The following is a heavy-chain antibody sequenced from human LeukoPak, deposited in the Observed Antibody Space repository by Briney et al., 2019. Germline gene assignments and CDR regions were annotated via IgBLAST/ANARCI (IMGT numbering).Heavy chain of an antibody. CDR3: ARDHGDPLYYFDY. Sequence: LSLPCTVSGGSISSGGYYWSWIRQHPGKGLEWIGYIYYSGSTYYNPSLKSRVTISVDTSKNQFSLKLSSVTAADTAVYYCARDHGDPLYYFDYWGQGTLVTVSS. D-gene: IGHD4-17*01. V-gene: IGHV4-31*03. CDR1: GGSISSGGYY. CDR2: IYYSGST. J-gene: IGHJ4*02.